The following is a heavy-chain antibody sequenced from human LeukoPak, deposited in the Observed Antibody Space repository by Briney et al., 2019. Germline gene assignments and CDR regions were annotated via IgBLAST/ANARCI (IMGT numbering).Heavy chain of an antibody. J-gene: IGHJ4*02. CDR3: ARKVQITYFDY. CDR2: IYSGGST. D-gene: IGHD1-1*01. Sequence: XXGLEWVSVIYSGGSTYYADAVKGRFTISRDKSKNTRYLQMNSLRAEDTAVYYCARKVQITYFDYWGQGTLVTVSS. V-gene: IGHV3-66*01.